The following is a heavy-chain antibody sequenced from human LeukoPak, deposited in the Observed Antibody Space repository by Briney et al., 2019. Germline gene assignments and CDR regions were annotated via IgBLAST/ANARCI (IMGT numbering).Heavy chain of an antibody. D-gene: IGHD6-13*01. CDR1: GYTFTGYY. Sequence: ASVKVSCKASGYTFTGYYMHWVRQAPGQGLEWMGWINPNSGGTNYAQKFQGRVTMTRDTSISTAYMELSRLRSDDPAVYYCARVRRPGYSSSWQAFDIWGQGTMVTVSS. J-gene: IGHJ3*02. V-gene: IGHV1-2*02. CDR3: ARVRRPGYSSSWQAFDI. CDR2: INPNSGGT.